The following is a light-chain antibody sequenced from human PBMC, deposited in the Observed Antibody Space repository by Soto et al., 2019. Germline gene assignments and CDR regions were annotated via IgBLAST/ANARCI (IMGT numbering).Light chain of an antibody. J-gene: IGKJ4*01. Sequence: EIVMTQSPATLSVSPGERATLSCRASQSVSSNLAWYQQKPGQSPRLLIYGVSTRAAETPARFSGSGSETEFTLTISSLQSEDFAVYYCQQYSKWPLTFGGGTKVDIK. CDR2: GVS. CDR1: QSVSSN. CDR3: QQYSKWPLT. V-gene: IGKV3-15*01.